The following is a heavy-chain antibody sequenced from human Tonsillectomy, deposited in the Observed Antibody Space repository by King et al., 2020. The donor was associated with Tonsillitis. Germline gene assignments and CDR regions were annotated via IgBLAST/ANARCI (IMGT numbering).Heavy chain of an antibody. CDR3: ARRAYYYGSGSRDFDY. CDR1: GGSFSGYY. CDR2: INHSGST. Sequence: VQLQQWGAGLLKPSETLSLTCAVYGGSFSGYYWSWIRQPPGQGLEWIGEINHSGSTNYNPSLKSRVTISVDTSNNQFSLKLSSVTAADTAVYYCARRAYYYGSGSRDFDYWGQGTLVTVSS. D-gene: IGHD3-10*01. V-gene: IGHV4-34*01. J-gene: IGHJ4*02.